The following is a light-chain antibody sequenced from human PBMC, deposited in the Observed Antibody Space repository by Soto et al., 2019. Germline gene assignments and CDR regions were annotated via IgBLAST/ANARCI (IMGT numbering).Light chain of an antibody. Sequence: DILMTQSPSTLSASVGDRVSISCRASQSIGNSLAWYQQKPDKAPKLLIYKASSLERRVPSRFSGSGSGTDFTLTISSLQPDDFATYYCQHYNSYYTFGQGTKREIK. J-gene: IGKJ2*01. V-gene: IGKV1-5*03. CDR2: KAS. CDR3: QHYNSYYT. CDR1: QSIGNS.